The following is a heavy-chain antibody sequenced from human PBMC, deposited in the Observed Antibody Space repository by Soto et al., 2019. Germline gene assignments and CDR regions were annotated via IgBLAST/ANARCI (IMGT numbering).Heavy chain of an antibody. D-gene: IGHD3-10*01. CDR1: GGSISSYY. CDR2: IYYSGST. V-gene: IGHV4-59*01. J-gene: IGHJ5*02. Sequence: PSETLSLTCTVSGGSISSYYWSWIRQPPGKGLEWIGYIYYSGSTNYNPSLKSRVTISVDTSKNQFFLKLSSVTAADTAVYYCARLYYYGSGSYYREAGWFDPWGQGTLVTVSS. CDR3: ARLYYYGSGSYYREAGWFDP.